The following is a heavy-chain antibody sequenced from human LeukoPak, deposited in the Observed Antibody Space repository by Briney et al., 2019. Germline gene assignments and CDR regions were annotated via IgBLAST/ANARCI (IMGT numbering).Heavy chain of an antibody. CDR1: HFTFTNRW. V-gene: IGHV3-15*07. CDR2: IASNTDGGTT. J-gene: IGHJ4*02. Sequence: GGSLRLSCAASHFTFTNRWMNWVRQAPGKGLEWVGRIASNTDGGTTDYAAPVKGRFTISRDGSKNALYLQMNSLKTEDTALYYCTTRTTTTIYWGQGTLVTVSS. CDR3: TTRTTTTIY. D-gene: IGHD1-7*01.